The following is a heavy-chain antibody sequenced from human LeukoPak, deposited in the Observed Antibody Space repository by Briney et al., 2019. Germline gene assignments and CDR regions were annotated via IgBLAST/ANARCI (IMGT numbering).Heavy chain of an antibody. CDR2: ISSSGSTI. D-gene: IGHD3-10*01. CDR3: ARARGVAFDI. J-gene: IGHJ3*02. CDR1: GFTFSTYE. V-gene: IGHV3-48*03. Sequence: ESGGSLRLSCAASGFTFSTYEMNWVRQAPGKGLEWVSYISSSGSTIYYADSVKGRFTISRDNAKNSLYLQMNSLRAEDTSVYYCARARGVAFDIWAKGQWSPSLQ.